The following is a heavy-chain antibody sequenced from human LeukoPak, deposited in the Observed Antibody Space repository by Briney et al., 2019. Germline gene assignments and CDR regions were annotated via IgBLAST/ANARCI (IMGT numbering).Heavy chain of an antibody. D-gene: IGHD3-3*01. CDR2: IIPIFGTA. CDR3: ARLPRGFWSGYFDY. Sequence: SVKVSCKASGYTFTSYGISWVRQAPGQGLEWMGGIIPIFGTANYAQKFQGRVTITTDESTSTAYMELSSLRSEDTAVYYCARLPRGFWSGYFDYWGQGTLVTVSS. V-gene: IGHV1-69*05. J-gene: IGHJ4*02. CDR1: GYTFTSYG.